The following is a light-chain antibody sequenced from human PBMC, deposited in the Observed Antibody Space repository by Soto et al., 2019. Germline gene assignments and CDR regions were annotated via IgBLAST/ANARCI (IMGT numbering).Light chain of an antibody. J-gene: IGKJ4*01. CDR3: QQSYSTPFT. V-gene: IGKV1-39*01. CDR1: QSISSY. Sequence: DIQRTQSPSSLSTSVRDRVTITCRASQSISSYLNWYQHRPGKAPKLLIYAASSLQSGVPSRFSGGGSGTDFTLIFSSLQPEDFATYYCQQSYSTPFTFGGGTRVEIK. CDR2: AAS.